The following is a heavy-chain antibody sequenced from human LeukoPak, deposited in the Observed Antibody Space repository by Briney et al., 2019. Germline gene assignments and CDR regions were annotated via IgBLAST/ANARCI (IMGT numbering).Heavy chain of an antibody. CDR3: AKLSLEWLTDY. CDR1: GFTFSSYW. J-gene: IGHJ4*02. CDR2: INHNGNVN. Sequence: GGSLRLSCAASGFTFSSYWMNWARQAPGKGLEWVASINHNGNVNYYVDSVKGRFTISRDNAKNSLYLQMNSLRAEDTAVYYCAKLSLEWLTDYWGQGTLVTVSS. V-gene: IGHV3-7*03. D-gene: IGHD3-3*01.